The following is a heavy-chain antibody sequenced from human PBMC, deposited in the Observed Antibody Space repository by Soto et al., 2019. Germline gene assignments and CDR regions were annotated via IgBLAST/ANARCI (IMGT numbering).Heavy chain of an antibody. CDR3: AKDLGVGDYVYYGMDV. CDR1: GFTFSSYG. Sequence: GGSLRLSCAASGFTFSSYGMHWVRQAPGKGLEWVAVISYDGSNKYYADSVKGRFTISRDNSKNTLYLQMNSLRAEDTAVYYCAKDLGVGDYVYYGMDVWGQGTTVTVSS. V-gene: IGHV3-30*18. J-gene: IGHJ6*02. D-gene: IGHD4-17*01. CDR2: ISYDGSNK.